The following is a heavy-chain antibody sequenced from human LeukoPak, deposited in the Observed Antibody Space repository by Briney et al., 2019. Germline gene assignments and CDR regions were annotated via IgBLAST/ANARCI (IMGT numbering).Heavy chain of an antibody. V-gene: IGHV3-7*01. D-gene: IGHD5-18*01. CDR3: ARARSSYGYGDAFDI. CDR2: IKQDGTEK. Sequence: GGSLRLSCAASGFTFTTYWMSWVRQAPGKGLEWVANIKQDGTEKYYVDSVKGRFTISRDSAKNSLYLQMNSLRVEDTAVYYCARARSSYGYGDAFDIWGQGTMVTVSS. J-gene: IGHJ3*02. CDR1: GFTFTTYW.